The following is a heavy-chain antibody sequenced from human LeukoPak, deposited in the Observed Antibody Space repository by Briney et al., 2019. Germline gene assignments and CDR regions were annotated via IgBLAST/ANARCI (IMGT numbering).Heavy chain of an antibody. Sequence: GGSLRLSCAASGFTFSNYAVSWVRQAPGKGLEWVSAISGSGGSTYYADSVKGRFTISRDSSKNTLYLQMSSLRAEDTAVYYCAKEFYCSTSTCSFDYWGQGALVTVSS. CDR2: ISGSGGST. CDR1: GFTFSNYA. V-gene: IGHV3-23*01. J-gene: IGHJ4*02. D-gene: IGHD2-2*01. CDR3: AKEFYCSTSTCSFDY.